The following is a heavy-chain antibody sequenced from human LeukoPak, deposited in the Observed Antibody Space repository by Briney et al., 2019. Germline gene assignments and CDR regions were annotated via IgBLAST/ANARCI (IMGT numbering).Heavy chain of an antibody. CDR3: AKAYCTGGSCYGRYYYGMDV. V-gene: IGHV3-30*18. CDR1: GFTFSTYA. J-gene: IGHJ6*02. CDR2: ISYDGSTK. D-gene: IGHD2-15*01. Sequence: PGGSLRLSCAASGFTFSTYAIHWVRQAPGKGPEWLAVISYDGSTKYYADSVKGRFTISRDNSKNTMYLQMDSLRPEDTAVFYCAKAYCTGGSCYGRYYYGMDVWGQGTTVTVSS.